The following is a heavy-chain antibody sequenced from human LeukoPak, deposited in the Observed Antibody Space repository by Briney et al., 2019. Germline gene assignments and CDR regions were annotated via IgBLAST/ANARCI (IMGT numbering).Heavy chain of an antibody. J-gene: IGHJ5*01. CDR2: IYTSGST. Sequence: PSETLSLTCTVSGGSISSGSYYWSWIRQPAGKGLEWIGRIYTSGSTNYNPSLKSRVTISVDTSKNQFSLKLSSVTAADTAVYYCARDAFTIFPFDSWGQGTLVTVSS. CDR1: GGSISSGSYY. CDR3: ARDAFTIFPFDS. D-gene: IGHD3-3*01. V-gene: IGHV4-61*02.